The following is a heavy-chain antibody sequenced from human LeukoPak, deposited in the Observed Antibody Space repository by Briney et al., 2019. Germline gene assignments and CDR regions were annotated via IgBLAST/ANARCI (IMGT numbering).Heavy chain of an antibody. Sequence: PGGSLRLSCAASGSTFSSYAMSWVRQAPGKGLEWVSAISGSGGSTYYADSVKGRFTISRDNSKNTLYLLTNSLRAEDTAVYYCAKGTNYDILTVDYWGQGTLVTVSS. V-gene: IGHV3-23*01. CDR2: ISGSGGST. D-gene: IGHD3-9*01. J-gene: IGHJ4*02. CDR3: AKGTNYDILTVDY. CDR1: GSTFSSYA.